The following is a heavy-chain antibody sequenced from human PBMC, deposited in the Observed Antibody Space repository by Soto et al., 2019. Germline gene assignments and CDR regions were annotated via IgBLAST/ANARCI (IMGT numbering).Heavy chain of an antibody. CDR2: IYYNGNT. CDR1: GGSINSGSHY. J-gene: IGHJ3*02. CDR3: AETRPGKGERGRAFDI. D-gene: IGHD1-1*01. Sequence: QLQLHESGPGLVKPSETLSLTCTASGGSINSGSHYWGWIRQPPGKGLEWIGSIYYNGNTYFHPSLKSGVTMSLGPANDPPLPQFESVIADDTAGVHCAETRPGKGERGRAFDIWGQGTMVTVSS. V-gene: IGHV4-39*02.